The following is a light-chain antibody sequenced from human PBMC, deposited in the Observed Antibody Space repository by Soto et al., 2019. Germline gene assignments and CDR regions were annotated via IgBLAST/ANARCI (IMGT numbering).Light chain of an antibody. CDR2: GAS. Sequence: DIQMTQSPSAMSASVGDRVTITCRASQAISHYLAWFHQRPGKVPKRLIYGASTLQSGVPSRFSGSGSGTEFTLTISSLQPDDFATYYCQQYNSYSRTFGQGTKVDIK. CDR3: QQYNSYSRT. J-gene: IGKJ1*01. V-gene: IGKV1-17*03. CDR1: QAISHY.